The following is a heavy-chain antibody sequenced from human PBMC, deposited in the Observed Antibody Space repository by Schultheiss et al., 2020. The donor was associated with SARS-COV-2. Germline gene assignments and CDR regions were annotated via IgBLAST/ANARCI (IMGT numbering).Heavy chain of an antibody. Sequence: SETLSLTCTVSGASINSDYWHWIRQPLGKGLEWIGYIYHSGSDSTNYNPSLKSRVITSVDTSKNQFSLKLSSVTAADTAVYYCARRRDWNDVFDYWGQGTLVTVSS. J-gene: IGHJ4*02. CDR2: IYHSGSDST. V-gene: IGHV4-59*01. D-gene: IGHD1-1*01. CDR3: ARRRDWNDVFDY. CDR1: GASINSDY.